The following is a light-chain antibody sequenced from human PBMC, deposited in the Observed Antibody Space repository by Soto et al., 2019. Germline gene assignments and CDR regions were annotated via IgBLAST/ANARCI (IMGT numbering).Light chain of an antibody. J-gene: IGKJ1*01. Sequence: EIVLTQSPATLSVSPGERATLSCRASQSVSSNLAWYQQKPGQAPNLLIYDASNRATGIPARFSGSGSGTDFTLTISSLEPEDFAVYYCQQRSNWPLTFGQGTKVDIK. CDR1: QSVSSN. CDR3: QQRSNWPLT. CDR2: DAS. V-gene: IGKV3-11*01.